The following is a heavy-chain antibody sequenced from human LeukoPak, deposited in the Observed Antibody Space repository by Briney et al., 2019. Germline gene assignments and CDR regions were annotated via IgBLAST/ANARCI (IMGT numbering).Heavy chain of an antibody. D-gene: IGHD1-7*01. V-gene: IGHV1-46*01. J-gene: IGHJ4*02. CDR3: ARDDNWNYNFDY. CDR1: GYTITNNY. CDR2: INPSGTGT. Sequence: ASVKVSCKASGYTITNNYMHWVRQAPGQGLEWMGVINPSGTGTSYAQKFQGRITMSRDTSTSTVYMELSSLRSEDTAFYYCARDDNWNYNFDYWGQGTLVTVSS.